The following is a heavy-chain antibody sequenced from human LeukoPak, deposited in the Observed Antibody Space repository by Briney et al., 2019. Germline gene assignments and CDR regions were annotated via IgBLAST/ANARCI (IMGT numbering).Heavy chain of an antibody. Sequence: PGRSLRLSCAASGFTFDDYAMYWVRQAPGKGLEWVSSISWNSGSIGYADSVKGRFTISRDNAKNSLYLQMNSLRAEDTALYYCAKDIVLSSSGRGAFDIWGQGTMATVSS. CDR2: ISWNSGSI. CDR3: AKDIVLSSSGRGAFDI. CDR1: GFTFDDYA. D-gene: IGHD6-19*01. V-gene: IGHV3-9*01. J-gene: IGHJ3*02.